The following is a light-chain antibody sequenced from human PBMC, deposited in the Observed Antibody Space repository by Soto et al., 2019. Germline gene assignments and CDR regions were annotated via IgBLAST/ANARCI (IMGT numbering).Light chain of an antibody. CDR1: QSVSSDY. J-gene: IGKJ1*01. Sequence: EIVVTQSPGTLSLSPGERATLSCRANQSVSSDYLAWYQHKPDQAPRLLIYAASTRATGIPDRFSGSGSGTDFTLTITRLEPEDFAVYYCQQYGTYRTFGQGTKVEIK. CDR2: AAS. CDR3: QQYGTYRT. V-gene: IGKV3-20*01.